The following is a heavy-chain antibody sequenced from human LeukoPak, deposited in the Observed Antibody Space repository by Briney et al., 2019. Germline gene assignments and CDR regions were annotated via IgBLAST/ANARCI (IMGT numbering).Heavy chain of an antibody. Sequence: GGSLRLSCTASGFTFNSYAMSWVRQAPGKGLVWVSHVNSDGSWTSHADSVKGRFTISKDNAKNTVYLQMNNLRTEDTAVYYCVSFYETNWGRGTLVTVSS. V-gene: IGHV3-74*01. CDR3: VSFYETN. J-gene: IGHJ4*02. CDR2: VNSDGSWT. CDR1: GFTFNSYA. D-gene: IGHD2-2*01.